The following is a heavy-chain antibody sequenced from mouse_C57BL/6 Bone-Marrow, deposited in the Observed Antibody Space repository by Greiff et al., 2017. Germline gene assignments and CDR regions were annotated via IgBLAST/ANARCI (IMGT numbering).Heavy chain of an antibody. CDR3: ARHEGFGKYYGSSPLFDY. CDR1: GYTFTEYT. D-gene: IGHD1-1*01. V-gene: IGHV1-62-2*01. CDR2: FYPGSGSI. J-gene: IGHJ2*01. Sequence: QVQLQQSGAELVKPGASVKLSCKASGYTFTEYTIHWVKQRSGQGLEWIGWFYPGSGSIKYNEKFKDNATLTADKSSSTVYMEISRLTSEDSAVYFCARHEGFGKYYGSSPLFDYWGQGTTLTVSS.